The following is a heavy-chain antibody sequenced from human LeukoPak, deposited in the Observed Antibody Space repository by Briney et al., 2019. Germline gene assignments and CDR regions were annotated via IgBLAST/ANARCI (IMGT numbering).Heavy chain of an antibody. D-gene: IGHD3-22*01. CDR2: ISSSGSTI. V-gene: IGHV3-11*04. CDR3: ARDYDSSGYFYLGAFEI. J-gene: IGHJ3*02. Sequence: GGSLRLSCAASGFTFSDYYMSWIRQAPGKGLEWVSYISSSGSTIYYADSVKGRFTISRDNAKNSLYLQMNSLRGEDTTVYYCARDYDSSGYFYLGAFEIWGQGKMVTVSS. CDR1: GFTFSDYY.